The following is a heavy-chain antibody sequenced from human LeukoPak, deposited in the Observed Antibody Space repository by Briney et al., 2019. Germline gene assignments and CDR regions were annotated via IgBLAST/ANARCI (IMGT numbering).Heavy chain of an antibody. J-gene: IGHJ4*02. Sequence: SETLSLTCSVSGDSPSDYYWNWIRQPAGKGVEWRGRIYTSGCTNYNPTLKSRGTMSVGTSKNQYSLKLSSVTAADTAVYYCSRDLTVTTGNGRGYFDYWGQGTLVTVSS. CDR2: IYTSGCT. D-gene: IGHD4-17*01. CDR1: GDSPSDYY. V-gene: IGHV4-4*07. CDR3: SRDLTVTTGNGRGYFDY.